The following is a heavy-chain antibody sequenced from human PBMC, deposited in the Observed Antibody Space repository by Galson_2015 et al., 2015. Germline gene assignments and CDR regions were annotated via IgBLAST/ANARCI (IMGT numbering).Heavy chain of an antibody. J-gene: IGHJ2*01. CDR2: IYWNDDK. D-gene: IGHD3-10*01. CDR3: AHRRMVRGVTQRDWYFDL. Sequence: PALVKPTQTLTLTCTFSGFSLSTSGVGVGWIRQPPGKALEWLALIYWNDDKRYSPSLKSRLTITKDTSKNQVVLTMTNMDPVDTATYYCAHRRMVRGVTQRDWYFDLWGRGTLVTVSS. V-gene: IGHV2-5*01. CDR1: GFSLSTSGVG.